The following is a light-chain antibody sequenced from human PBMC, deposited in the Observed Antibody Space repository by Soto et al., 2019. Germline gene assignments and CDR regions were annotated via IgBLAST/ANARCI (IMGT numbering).Light chain of an antibody. CDR3: SSYVTSNVVV. CDR2: EVY. Sequence: QSALTQPPSASGSPGQSVTISCTGTRDDVGGYNYVSWFQHHPGKAPKLLIYEVYKRPSGVPARFSGSQSGNTASLTVSGLPSEDEAIYYCSSYVTSNVVVFGGGTKLTVL. J-gene: IGLJ2*01. CDR1: RDDVGGYNY. V-gene: IGLV2-8*01.